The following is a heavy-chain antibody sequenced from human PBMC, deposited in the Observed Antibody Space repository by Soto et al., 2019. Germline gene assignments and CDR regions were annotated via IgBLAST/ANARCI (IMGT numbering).Heavy chain of an antibody. V-gene: IGHV4-34*01. CDR1: GGSFSGYY. CDR3: ARVHGSGKTNYYYYGMDV. Sequence: PSETLSLNCAVYGGSFSGYYWSWIRQPPGKGLEWIGEINHSGSTNYNPSLKSRVTISVDTSKNQFSLKLSSVTAADTAVYYCARVHGSGKTNYYYYGMDVWGQGTTVTVSS. CDR2: INHSGST. D-gene: IGHD3-10*01. J-gene: IGHJ6*02.